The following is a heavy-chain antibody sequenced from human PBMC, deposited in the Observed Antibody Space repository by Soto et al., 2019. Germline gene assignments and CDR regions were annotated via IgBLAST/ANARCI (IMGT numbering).Heavy chain of an antibody. CDR3: VRGDRGGFDL. Sequence: GESLKISCAASGFTVSSNYMHWVRQAPGQGLVWVSHIHSDGSKTTYADSVKGRFTISRDNAKNTLYLQMNSLRAEDTAVYYCVRGDRGGFDLWGQGTAVTVSS. CDR2: IHSDGSKT. CDR1: GFTVSSNY. J-gene: IGHJ3*01. D-gene: IGHD2-21*02. V-gene: IGHV3-74*01.